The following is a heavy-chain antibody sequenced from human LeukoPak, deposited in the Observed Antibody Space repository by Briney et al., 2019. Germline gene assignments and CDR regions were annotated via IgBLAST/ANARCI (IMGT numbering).Heavy chain of an antibody. CDR3: ARDHNWGFFDY. D-gene: IGHD3-16*01. Sequence: ASVKVSCKASGYIFTDYYIHWVRQAPGQGLEWMGWINPNSGGTEYSQKFQDRVTMTSDTSISTAYMELSRLRSDDTAVYYCARDHNWGFFDYWGQGAMVTVSS. V-gene: IGHV1-2*02. CDR1: GYIFTDYY. J-gene: IGHJ4*02. CDR2: INPNSGGT.